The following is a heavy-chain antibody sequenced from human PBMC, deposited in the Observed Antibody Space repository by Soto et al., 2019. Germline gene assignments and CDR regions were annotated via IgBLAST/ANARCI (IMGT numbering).Heavy chain of an antibody. CDR2: INHSGST. Sequence: PSETLSLTCAVYGGSFSGYYWSWIRQPPGKGLEWIGEINHSGSTNYNPSLKSRVTISVDTSKNQFSLKLSSVTAADMAVYYCARGVRYCSSTSCYKDYYYMDVWGKGTTVTVSS. CDR3: ARGVRYCSSTSCYKDYYYMDV. J-gene: IGHJ6*03. CDR1: GGSFSGYY. V-gene: IGHV4-34*01. D-gene: IGHD2-2*02.